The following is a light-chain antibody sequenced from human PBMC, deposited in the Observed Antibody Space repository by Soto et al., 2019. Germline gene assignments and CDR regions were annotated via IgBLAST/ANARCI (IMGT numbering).Light chain of an antibody. J-gene: IGKJ4*01. V-gene: IGKV3D-20*02. CDR3: QQRRDWPLT. CDR2: GAS. Sequence: EIVLTQSPGTLSLSPGERATLSCRASQSVSSSFLAWYQQKPGQAPRLLIYGASSRATGIPDRFSGSGSGTDFTLTISRLEPEDVAIYYCQQRRDWPLTFGGGTKVEIK. CDR1: QSVSSSF.